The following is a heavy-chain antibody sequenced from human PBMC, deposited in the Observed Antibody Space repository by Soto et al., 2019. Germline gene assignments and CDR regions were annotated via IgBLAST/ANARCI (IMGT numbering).Heavy chain of an antibody. D-gene: IGHD3-22*01. V-gene: IGHV1-18*01. CDR1: GYTFTSYG. CDR3: ARRTYYYDSGGYYYFDY. J-gene: IGHJ4*02. CDR2: ISAYNGNT. Sequence: ASVKVSCKASGYTFTSYGISWVRQAPGQGLEWMGWISAYNGNTNYAQKLQGRVTMTTDTSTSTAYMELRSLRSDDTAVYYCARRTYYYDSGGYYYFDYWGQGTLVTVSS.